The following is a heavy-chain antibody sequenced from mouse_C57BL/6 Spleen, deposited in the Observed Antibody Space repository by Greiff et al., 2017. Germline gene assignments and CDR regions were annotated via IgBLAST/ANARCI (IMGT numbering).Heavy chain of an antibody. J-gene: IGHJ2*01. CDR2: ISSGGSYT. CDR1: GFTFSSYG. CDR3: ARHEEYYGPYFDY. Sequence: EVKLVESGGDLVKPGGSLKLSCAASGFTFSSYGMSWVRQTPDKRLEWVATISSGGSYTYYPDSVKGRFTISRDNAKNTLYLQMSSLKSEDTAMYYCARHEEYYGPYFDYWGQGTTLTVSS. D-gene: IGHD1-1*01. V-gene: IGHV5-6*01.